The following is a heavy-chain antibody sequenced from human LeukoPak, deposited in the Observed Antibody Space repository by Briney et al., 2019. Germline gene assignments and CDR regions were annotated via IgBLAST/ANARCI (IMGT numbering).Heavy chain of an antibody. Sequence: SQTLSLTCTVSGGSISSGGYYWSWIRQHPGKGLEWIGYIYYSGSTYYNPSLKSRVTISVDTSKNQFSLKLSPVTAADTAVYYCARGLLAPITMVRGPIFYWGQGTLVTVSS. CDR2: IYYSGST. J-gene: IGHJ4*02. D-gene: IGHD3-10*01. V-gene: IGHV4-31*03. CDR3: ARGLLAPITMVRGPIFY. CDR1: GGSISSGGYY.